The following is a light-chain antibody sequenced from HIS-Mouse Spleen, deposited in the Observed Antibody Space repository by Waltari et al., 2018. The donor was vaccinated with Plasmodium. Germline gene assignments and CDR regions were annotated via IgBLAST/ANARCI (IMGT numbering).Light chain of an antibody. V-gene: IGLV3-10*01. Sequence: SYELTQPPSVSVSQGQTARITSSAAALSKNYAYLYQQKSGQAPVLVIYEDSKRPSGIPERFSGSSSGTMATLTISGAQVEDEADYYCYSTDSSGNHRVFGGGTKLTVL. CDR1: ALSKNY. J-gene: IGLJ3*02. CDR3: YSTDSSGNHRV. CDR2: EDS.